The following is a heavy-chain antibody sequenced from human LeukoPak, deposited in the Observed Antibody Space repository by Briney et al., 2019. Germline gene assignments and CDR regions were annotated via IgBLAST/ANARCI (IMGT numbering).Heavy chain of an antibody. V-gene: IGHV3-7*01. CDR2: IKQDGSEK. CDR1: GFTFSSYW. J-gene: IGHJ5*02. Sequence: GGSRRLSCAASGFTFSSYWMSWVGKAPGKGREWVANIKQDGSEKYYVDSVKGRFTISRDNAKNSLYLQMNSLRAEDTAVYYCARDDCSSISCYHNWFDPWGQGTLVTVSS. CDR3: ARDDCSSISCYHNWFDP. D-gene: IGHD2-2*01.